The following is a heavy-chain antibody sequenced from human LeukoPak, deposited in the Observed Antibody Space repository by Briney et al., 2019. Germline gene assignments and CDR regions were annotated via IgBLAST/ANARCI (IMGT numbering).Heavy chain of an antibody. J-gene: IGHJ3*02. CDR3: ARGGLDHAYDI. V-gene: IGHV3-74*01. CDR1: GFTFTNYW. D-gene: IGHD6-19*01. Sequence: PGGSLRLSCAAPGFTFTNYWMHWVRQAPGKGLMWVSRVNSDGGGTIYADSVKGRFTVSRDNTKNSVYLQMSSLRADDTGVYYCARGGLDHAYDIWGQGTMVTVSS. CDR2: VNSDGGGT.